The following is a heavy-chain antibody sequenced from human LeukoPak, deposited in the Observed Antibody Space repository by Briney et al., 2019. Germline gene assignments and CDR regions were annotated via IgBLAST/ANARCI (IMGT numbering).Heavy chain of an antibody. CDR2: IYHDGST. D-gene: IGHD5-18*01. Sequence: TSETLSLTCAVSGGSISSNNWRIWVRQSPEKGLEWIGEIYHDGSTNYNPSLKSRVTISMDKSKNQLSLKLNFVTAADTAVYYCARDRGGYTYSHDYWGQGTLVTVSS. J-gene: IGHJ4*02. CDR1: GGSISSNNW. CDR3: ARDRGGYTYSHDY. V-gene: IGHV4-4*02.